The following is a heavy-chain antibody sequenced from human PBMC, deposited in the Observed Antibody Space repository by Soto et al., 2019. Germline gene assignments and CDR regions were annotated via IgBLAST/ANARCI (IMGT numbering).Heavy chain of an antibody. D-gene: IGHD2-15*01. CDR2: VDPSGGGT. J-gene: IGHJ5*02. V-gene: IGHV1-46*01. Sequence: GASGKVSCEASGYTFTPHYMHWGRQAPGQRLDWMGIVDPSGGGTSYAQKFQGRLTMTRDTSTSTVYMELSSLRSEDTAVYYCARDRVDCSGGNCWRSVEDTWGQGTLVTVSS. CDR1: GYTFTPHY. CDR3: ARDRVDCSGGNCWRSVEDT.